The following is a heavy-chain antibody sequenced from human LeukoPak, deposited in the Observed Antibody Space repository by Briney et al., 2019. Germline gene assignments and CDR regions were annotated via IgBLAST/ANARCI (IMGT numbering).Heavy chain of an antibody. V-gene: IGHV1-8*01. CDR2: MNPNSGNT. Sequence: ASVKVSCKASGYTFTSYDINWVRQATGQGLEWMGWMNPNSGNTGYAQKFQGRVTMTRNTSISTAYMELSSLRSEDTAVYCCAREGLYGLAFDIWGQGTMVTVSS. CDR3: AREGLYGLAFDI. J-gene: IGHJ3*02. CDR1: GYTFTSYD. D-gene: IGHD2-8*01.